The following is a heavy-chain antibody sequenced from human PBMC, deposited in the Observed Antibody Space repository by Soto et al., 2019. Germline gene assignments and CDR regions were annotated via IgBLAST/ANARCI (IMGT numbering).Heavy chain of an antibody. CDR2: IYHSGST. Sequence: TSETLSLTCAFSGCSISSGGYSWSWIRQPPGKGLEWIGYIYHSGSTYYNPSLKSRVTISVDRSKNQFSLKLSPVTAADTAVYYCAKNSGITMIVVVTGMDVWGQGTTVTVSS. CDR1: GCSISSGGYS. CDR3: AKNSGITMIVVVTGMDV. V-gene: IGHV4-30-2*01. J-gene: IGHJ6*02. D-gene: IGHD3-22*01.